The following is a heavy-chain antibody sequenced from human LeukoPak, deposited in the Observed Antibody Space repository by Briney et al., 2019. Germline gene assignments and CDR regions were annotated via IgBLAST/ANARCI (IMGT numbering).Heavy chain of an antibody. CDR3: ATTGILWFGESSDY. V-gene: IGHV4-59*01. Sequence: PSETLSLTCTVSGGSISSYYWSWIRQPPGKGLEWIGYISYSGTTNYNPSLKSRVTISADTSKNQLSLKLSSVTAADTAVYYCATTGILWFGESSDYWGQGTLVTVSS. J-gene: IGHJ4*02. CDR1: GGSISSYY. CDR2: ISYSGTT. D-gene: IGHD3-10*01.